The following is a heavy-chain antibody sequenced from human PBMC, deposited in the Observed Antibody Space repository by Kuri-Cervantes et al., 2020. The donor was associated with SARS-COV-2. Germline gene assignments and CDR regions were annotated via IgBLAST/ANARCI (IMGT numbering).Heavy chain of an antibody. J-gene: IGHJ4*02. CDR3: ARAWTVIVATTNEGYFDY. V-gene: IGHV1-69*13. Sequence: SVKVSCKASGGTFSSYAISWVRQAPGQGLEWMGGIIPIFGTANYAQKFQGRVTITADESTSTAYMELSSLRSEDTAVYYCARAWTVIVATTNEGYFDYWGQGTLVTVSS. D-gene: IGHD5-12*01. CDR1: GGTFSSYA. CDR2: IIPIFGTA.